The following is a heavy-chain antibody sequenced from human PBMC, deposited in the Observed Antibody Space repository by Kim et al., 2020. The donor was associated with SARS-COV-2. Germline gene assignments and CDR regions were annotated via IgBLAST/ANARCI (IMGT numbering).Heavy chain of an antibody. CDR2: ISYDGSNK. Sequence: GGSLRLSCAASGFTFSSYGMHWVRQAPGKGLEWVAVISYDGSNKYYADSVKGRFTISRDNSKNTLYLQMNSLRAEDTAVYYCAKDWYGDNDYWGQGTLVTVSS. V-gene: IGHV3-30*18. D-gene: IGHD4-17*01. J-gene: IGHJ4*02. CDR3: AKDWYGDNDY. CDR1: GFTFSSYG.